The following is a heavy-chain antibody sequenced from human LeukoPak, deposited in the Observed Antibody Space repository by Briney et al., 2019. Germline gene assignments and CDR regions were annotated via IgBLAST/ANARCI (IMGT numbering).Heavy chain of an antibody. CDR2: ISSSSSYI. D-gene: IGHD3-3*01. Sequence: GGSLRLSCAASGFTFSSYSMNWVRQAPGKGLEWVSSISSSSSYIYYADSVKGRFTISRDNAKNSLYLQMNSLRAEDTAVYYCARDSIRFLEWSDAFDIWGQGTTVTVS. V-gene: IGHV3-21*01. CDR3: ARDSIRFLEWSDAFDI. CDR1: GFTFSSYS. J-gene: IGHJ3*02.